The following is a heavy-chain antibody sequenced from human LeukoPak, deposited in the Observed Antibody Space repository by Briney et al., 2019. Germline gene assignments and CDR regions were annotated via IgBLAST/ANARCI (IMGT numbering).Heavy chain of an antibody. J-gene: IGHJ5*02. Sequence: TSETLSLTCAVSGGSISSGGYSWSWIRQPPGKGLEWIGYIYHSGSTYYNPSLKSRVTISVDTSKNQFSLKLSSVTAADTAVYYCAVIDRDWFDPWGQGTLVTVSS. CDR2: IYHSGST. CDR1: GGSISSGGYS. V-gene: IGHV4-30-2*05. CDR3: AVIDRDWFDP.